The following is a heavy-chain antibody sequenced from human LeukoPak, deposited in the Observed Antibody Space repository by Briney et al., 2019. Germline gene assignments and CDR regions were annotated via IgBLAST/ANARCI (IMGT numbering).Heavy chain of an antibody. CDR1: GGSISSGSLY. Sequence: SQTLSLTCTVSGGSISSGSLYWSWIRQPAGKGLEWIGRIHTSGSTNYSPSLKSRVTISVDTSKNQFSLNLSSVTAADTAVYYCARASSLYYDFWSGYYRASWFDPWGQGTLVTVSS. CDR2: IHTSGST. J-gene: IGHJ5*02. V-gene: IGHV4-61*02. CDR3: ARASSLYYDFWSGYYRASWFDP. D-gene: IGHD3-3*01.